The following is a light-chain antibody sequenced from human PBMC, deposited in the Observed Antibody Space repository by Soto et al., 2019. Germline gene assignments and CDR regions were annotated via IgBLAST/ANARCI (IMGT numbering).Light chain of an antibody. CDR3: QQYNNWHLT. CDR1: QSISDN. Sequence: EIVMTQSPATLSVSPGERATLSCRASQSISDNLAWYQQKPGQAPRLLIYGASTGATSIPARVSGSGSGTEFTLTISNLQSEDFAIYSCQQYNNWHLTFGGGTKVEIK. CDR2: GAS. V-gene: IGKV3-15*01. J-gene: IGKJ4*01.